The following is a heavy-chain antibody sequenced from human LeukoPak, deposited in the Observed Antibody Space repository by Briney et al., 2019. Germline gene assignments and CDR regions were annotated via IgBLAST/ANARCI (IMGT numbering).Heavy chain of an antibody. J-gene: IGHJ4*02. CDR1: GGSFSGYY. Sequence: SETLSLTCAVYGGSFSGYYWSWIRQPPGKGLEWIGEINHSGSTNYNPSLKSRDTISVDTSKNQFSLKLSSVTAADTAVYYCARDGRGGDYWGQGTLVTVSS. V-gene: IGHV4-34*01. CDR3: ARDGRGGDY. CDR2: INHSGST. D-gene: IGHD2-15*01.